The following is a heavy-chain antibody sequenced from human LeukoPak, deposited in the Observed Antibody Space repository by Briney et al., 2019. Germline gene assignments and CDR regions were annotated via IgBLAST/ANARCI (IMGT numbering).Heavy chain of an antibody. CDR3: AGYDFWSGYYPEAFDI. Sequence: PSETLSLTCTVSGGSISSYYSSWIRQPAGKGLEWIGRIYTSGSTNYNPPLKSRVTMSVDTSKNQFSLKLSSVTAVDTAVYYCAGYDFWSGYYPEAFDIWGQGTMVTVSS. D-gene: IGHD3-3*01. CDR2: IYTSGST. V-gene: IGHV4-4*07. J-gene: IGHJ3*02. CDR1: GGSISSYY.